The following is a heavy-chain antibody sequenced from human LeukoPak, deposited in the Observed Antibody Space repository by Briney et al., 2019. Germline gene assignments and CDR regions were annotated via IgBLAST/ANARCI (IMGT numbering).Heavy chain of an antibody. CDR3: ARDGAGAYYDFWSTDY. V-gene: IGHV3-21*01. Sequence: GGSLRLSCAACGFTFSIYSMNWVRQAPGKGLEWASSISSSSSYIYYADSVKGRFTISRDNAKNSLYLQMNSLRAEDTAVYYCARDGAGAYYDFWSTDYWGQGTLVTVSS. CDR2: ISSSSSYI. CDR1: GFTFSIYS. J-gene: IGHJ4*02. D-gene: IGHD3-3*01.